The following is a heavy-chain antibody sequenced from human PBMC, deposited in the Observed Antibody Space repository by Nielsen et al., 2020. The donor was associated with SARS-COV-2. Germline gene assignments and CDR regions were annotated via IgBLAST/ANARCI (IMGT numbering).Heavy chain of an antibody. CDR1: GGSFSGYY. CDR2: IYYSGST. J-gene: IGHJ6*02. Sequence: SETLSLTCAVYGGSFSGYYWSWIRQPPGKGLEWIGSIYYSGSTYYNPSLKSRVTISVDTSKNQFSLKLSSVTAADTAVYYCARRNSRRDGYKKIYYYGMDVWGQGTTVTVSS. V-gene: IGHV4-34*01. CDR3: ARRNSRRDGYKKIYYYGMDV. D-gene: IGHD5-24*01.